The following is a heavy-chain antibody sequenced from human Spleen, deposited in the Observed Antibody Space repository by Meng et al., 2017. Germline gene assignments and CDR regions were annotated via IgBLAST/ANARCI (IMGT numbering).Heavy chain of an antibody. D-gene: IGHD3-9*01. CDR2: ISYDGSNK. CDR3: AKGGSYYDILTGYYSRPYYGMDV. Sequence: GGSLRLSCAASGFTFSSYAMHWVRQAPGKGLEWVAVISYDGSNKYYADSVKGRFTISRDNSKNTLYLQMNSLRAEDTAVYYCAKGGSYYDILTGYYSRPYYGMDVWGQGTTVTVSS. CDR1: GFTFSSYA. J-gene: IGHJ6*02. V-gene: IGHV3-30*07.